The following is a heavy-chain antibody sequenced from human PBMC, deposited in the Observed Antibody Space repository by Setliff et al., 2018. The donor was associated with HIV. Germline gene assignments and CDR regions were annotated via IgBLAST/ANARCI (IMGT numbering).Heavy chain of an antibody. CDR2: IIRDSSYI. Sequence: PGGSLRLSCVASGFTLSTYRMNWVRQAPGKGLEWVSSIIRDSSYIFDADSVKGRFTISRDNAQNSLYLQMNNLRVEDTAVYYCARDGTTLLAAMDVWGKGTTVTVS. J-gene: IGHJ6*03. V-gene: IGHV3-21*01. CDR3: ARDGTTLLAAMDV. CDR1: GFTLSTYR. D-gene: IGHD1-7*01.